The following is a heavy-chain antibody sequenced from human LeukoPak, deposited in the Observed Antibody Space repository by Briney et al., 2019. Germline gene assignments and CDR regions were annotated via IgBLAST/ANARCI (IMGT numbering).Heavy chain of an antibody. J-gene: IGHJ4*02. CDR1: GGSFSAYY. V-gene: IGHV4-34*01. CDR3: ARLYDSSGYYYPFDY. D-gene: IGHD3-22*01. Sequence: SETLSLTCAVYGGSFSAYYWSWIRQPPGKGLEWIGEINHSGSTKYNPSLKSRVTISLDTSKNQVSLKVSSVTAADTAVYYCARLYDSSGYYYPFDYWGQGTLVTVSS. CDR2: INHSGST.